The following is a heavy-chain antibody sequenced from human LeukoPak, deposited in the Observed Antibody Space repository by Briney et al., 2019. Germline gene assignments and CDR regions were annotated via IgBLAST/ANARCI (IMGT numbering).Heavy chain of an antibody. CDR3: ARGLSMVRGVIKVIRYYYMDV. D-gene: IGHD3-10*01. CDR1: GYTFTSYD. Sequence: ASVKVSCKASGYTFTSYDINWVRQSTGQGLEWMGWMNPNSGNTGYAQKFQGRVTITRNTSISTAYMELSSPRSEDTAVYYCARGLSMVRGVIKVIRYYYMDVWGKGTTVTVSS. CDR2: MNPNSGNT. V-gene: IGHV1-8*03. J-gene: IGHJ6*03.